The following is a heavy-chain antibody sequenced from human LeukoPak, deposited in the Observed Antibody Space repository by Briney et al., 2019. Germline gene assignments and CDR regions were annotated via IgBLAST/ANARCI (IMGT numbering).Heavy chain of an antibody. CDR1: GYTFTSYG. J-gene: IGHJ4*02. CDR3: ARAREDYDSSGYHFDY. CDR2: ISAYNGNT. V-gene: IGHV1-18*01. Sequence: ASVKVSCKASGYTFTSYGISWVRQAPGQGLEWMGWISAYNGNTNYAQKLQGRVTMTTDTSTSTAYMELRSLRSDDTAVYYCARAREDYDSSGYHFDYWGQGTLVTVPS. D-gene: IGHD3-22*01.